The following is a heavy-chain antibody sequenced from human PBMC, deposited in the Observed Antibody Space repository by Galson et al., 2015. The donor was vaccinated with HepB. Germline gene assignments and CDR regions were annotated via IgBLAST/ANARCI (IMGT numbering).Heavy chain of an antibody. CDR3: ARGDRSHDAFDI. CDR1: GFTFSSYA. V-gene: IGHV3-30-3*01. Sequence: SLRLSCAASGFTFSSYAMHWVRQAPGKGLEWVAVISYDGSNKYYADSVKGRFTISRDSSKNTLYLQMNSLRAEDTAVYYCARGDRSHDAFDIWGQGTMVTVSS. D-gene: IGHD3-22*01. J-gene: IGHJ3*02. CDR2: ISYDGSNK.